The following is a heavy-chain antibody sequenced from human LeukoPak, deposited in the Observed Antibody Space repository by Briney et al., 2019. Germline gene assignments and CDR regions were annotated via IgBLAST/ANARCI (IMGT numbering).Heavy chain of an antibody. CDR1: GFTFSSYA. D-gene: IGHD3-16*02. J-gene: IGHJ4*02. V-gene: IGHV3-23*01. CDR2: ITGSGGST. Sequence: GGSLRLSCAASGFTFSSYAMSWVRQAPGKGLEWVSGITGSGGSTYYADSVKGRFIISRDNSKNTLYLQMNSLRADDTAVYYCAKDGPFRLGELSYYFDYWGQGTLVTVSS. CDR3: AKDGPFRLGELSYYFDY.